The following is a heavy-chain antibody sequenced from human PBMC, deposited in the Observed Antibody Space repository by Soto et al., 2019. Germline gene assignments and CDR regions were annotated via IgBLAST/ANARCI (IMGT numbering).Heavy chain of an antibody. CDR2: ISGSGDNT. D-gene: IGHD2-8*01. CDR1: GVTFSNYA. CDR3: AKESGVQNSWFDP. V-gene: IGHV3-23*01. Sequence: PGGSLRLSCAASGVTFSNYAMSWVRQTPGKGLQWVSAISGSGDNTYYADSMRGRFTISRDNSKNTLYLQMNSLRAEDTAVYYCAKESGVQNSWFDPWGQGTLVTVSS. J-gene: IGHJ5*02.